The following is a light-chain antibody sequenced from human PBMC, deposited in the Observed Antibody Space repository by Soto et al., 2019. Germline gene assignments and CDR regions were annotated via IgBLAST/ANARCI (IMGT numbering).Light chain of an antibody. CDR2: DAF. J-gene: IGKJ1*01. CDR3: QQSSSDWT. Sequence: DIQMTQSPSTLSASVGDRVTITCRASQSLSGLLAWYQQKPGKAPKLLIYDAFSLGSGVPSRFSARGSGTEVTLVLSSQQPDDVATYFCQQSSSDWTFGQGTKVEIK. V-gene: IGKV1-5*01. CDR1: QSLSGL.